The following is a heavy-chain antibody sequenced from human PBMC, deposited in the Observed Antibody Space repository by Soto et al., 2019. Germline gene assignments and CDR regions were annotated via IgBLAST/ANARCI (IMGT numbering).Heavy chain of an antibody. CDR1: GFNFKAYG. D-gene: IGHD3-16*02. CDR3: AVGGGDLSLTPFDY. V-gene: IGHV3-30-3*01. J-gene: IGHJ4*02. CDR2: ISTDGTNQ. Sequence: GGSLRLSCVASGFNFKAYGMHWVRQAPGKGLEWVAVISTDGTNQHHADSVKGRFTISRDNFKNTLYLQMNSLRPEDTAVYFCAVGGGDLSLTPFDYWGQGTLVTVSS.